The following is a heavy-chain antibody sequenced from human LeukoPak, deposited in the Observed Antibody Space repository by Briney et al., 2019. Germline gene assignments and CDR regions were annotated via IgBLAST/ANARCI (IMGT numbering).Heavy chain of an antibody. V-gene: IGHV4-4*07. CDR3: ARDLLNYDILTGYYVDAFDI. CDR1: GGSISSYY. Sequence: SETLSLTCTVSGGSISSYYWSWIRQPAGKGLEWIGRIYTSRSTNYNPSLKSRVTMSVDTSKNQFSLKLSSVTAADTAVYYCARDLLNYDILTGYYVDAFDIWGQGTMVTVSS. D-gene: IGHD3-9*01. CDR2: IYTSRST. J-gene: IGHJ3*02.